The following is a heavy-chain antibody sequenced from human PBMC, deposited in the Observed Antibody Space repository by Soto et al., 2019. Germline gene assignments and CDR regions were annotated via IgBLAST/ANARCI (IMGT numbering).Heavy chain of an antibody. D-gene: IGHD3-22*01. CDR3: ARGAYYYDSSGYYPHY. V-gene: IGHV4-31*03. J-gene: IGHJ4*02. CDR1: GGSISSGGYY. CDR2: IYYSGST. Sequence: SETLSLTCTVSGGSISSGGYYWSWIRQHPGKGLEWIGYIYYSGSTYYNPSLKSRVTISVDTSKNQFSLKLSSVTAADTAVYYCARGAYYYDSSGYYPHYWGQGTLVTVSS.